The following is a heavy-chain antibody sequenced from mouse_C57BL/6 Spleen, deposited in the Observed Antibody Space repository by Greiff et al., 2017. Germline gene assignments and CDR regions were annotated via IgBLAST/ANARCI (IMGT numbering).Heavy chain of an antibody. CDR2: IYPRDGST. CDR1: GYTFTSYD. Sequence: VQLQQSGPELVKPGASVKLSCKASGYTFTSYDINWVKQRPGQGLEWIGWIYPRDGSTKYNEKFKGKATWTVDTSSSTAYMELHSLTSEDSAVYFCARRDGSSFWYFDVWGTGTTVTVSS. D-gene: IGHD1-1*01. CDR3: ARRDGSSFWYFDV. J-gene: IGHJ1*03. V-gene: IGHV1-85*01.